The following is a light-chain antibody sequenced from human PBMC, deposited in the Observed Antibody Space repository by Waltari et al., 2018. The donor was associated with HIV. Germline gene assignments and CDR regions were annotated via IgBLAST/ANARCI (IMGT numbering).Light chain of an antibody. CDR2: FGS. V-gene: IGKV2-28*01. Sequence: IVMTQSPLSLPVTPGQPAYISCKSSQSLLHTNGYDYLDWYLQKPGQSPQLLIYFGSKRASGVPDRFSGSGSGTDFTLKISRVEAEDVGVYYCMQPLHAPFTFGPGTKVDIK. J-gene: IGKJ3*01. CDR1: QSLLHTNGYDY. CDR3: MQPLHAPFT.